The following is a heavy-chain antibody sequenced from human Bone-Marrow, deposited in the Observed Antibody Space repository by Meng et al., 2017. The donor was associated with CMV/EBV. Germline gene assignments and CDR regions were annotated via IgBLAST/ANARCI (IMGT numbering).Heavy chain of an antibody. D-gene: IGHD6-19*01. V-gene: IGHV4-38-2*02. CDR2: INHSGST. CDR3: ARRLPCSSGRTVDY. Sequence: SETLSLTCTVSGYSISSGYYWGWIRQPPGKGLEWIGEINHSGSTNYNPSLKSRVTISVDTSKNQFSLKLNSVTAADTAVYYCARRLPCSSGRTVDYWGQGTLVTVSS. CDR1: GYSISSGYY. J-gene: IGHJ4*02.